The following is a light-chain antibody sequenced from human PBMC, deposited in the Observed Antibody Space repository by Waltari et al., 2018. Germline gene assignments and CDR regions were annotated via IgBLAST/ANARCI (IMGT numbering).Light chain of an antibody. CDR3: GTWDSRLSNGV. V-gene: IGLV1-51*02. J-gene: IGLJ1*01. Sequence: QSVLTQPPSVSAAPGQKVTISCSGSGSNIGDNYVSWYQQLPGTAPKLLIYENTKRPSGIPDRFSGSKSGTSATLGITGLQTGDEADYYCGTWDSRLSNGVFGTGTKVTVL. CDR2: ENT. CDR1: GSNIGDNY.